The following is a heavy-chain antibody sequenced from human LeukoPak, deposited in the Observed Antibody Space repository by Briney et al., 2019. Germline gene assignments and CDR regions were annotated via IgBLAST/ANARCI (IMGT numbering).Heavy chain of an antibody. V-gene: IGHV4-30-4*01. CDR3: ASIVVVPAAIDY. Sequence: PSETLSLTCTVSGGSVSSGEYYWSWIRQPPGKGLEWIGYIYYSGSTYYSPSLKSRVTISLDTSKNQFSLKLSSVTAADTAVYYCASIVVVPAAIDYWGQGTLVTVSS. J-gene: IGHJ4*02. CDR1: GGSVSSGEYY. D-gene: IGHD2-2*02. CDR2: IYYSGST.